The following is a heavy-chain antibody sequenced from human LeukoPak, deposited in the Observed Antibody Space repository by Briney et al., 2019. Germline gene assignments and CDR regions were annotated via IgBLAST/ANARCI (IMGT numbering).Heavy chain of an antibody. V-gene: IGHV4-59*02. CDR2: IYDSGST. J-gene: IGHJ5*02. CDR3: ARDGARGYYYGSGSYRWFDP. D-gene: IGHD3-10*01. CDR1: GGSVSSYY. Sequence: SETLSLTCSVSGGSVSSYYWSWIRQPPGKGLEWIGYIYDSGSTNYNPSLKSRVTISVDTSKNQFSLKLSSVTAADTAVYYCARDGARGYYYGSGSYRWFDPWGQGTLVTVSS.